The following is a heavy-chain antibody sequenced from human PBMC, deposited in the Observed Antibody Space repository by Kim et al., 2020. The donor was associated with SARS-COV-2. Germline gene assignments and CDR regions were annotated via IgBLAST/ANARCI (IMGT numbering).Heavy chain of an antibody. J-gene: IGHJ3*02. CDR1: GFTFDDYA. CDR2: ISWNSGSI. D-gene: IGHD6-19*01. Sequence: GGSLRLSCAASGFTFDDYAMHWVRQAPGKGLEWVSGISWNSGSIGYADSVKGRFTISRDNAKNSLYLQMNSLRAEDTALYYCAKDKGIAVASADAFDIWGQGTMVTVSS. CDR3: AKDKGIAVASADAFDI. V-gene: IGHV3-9*01.